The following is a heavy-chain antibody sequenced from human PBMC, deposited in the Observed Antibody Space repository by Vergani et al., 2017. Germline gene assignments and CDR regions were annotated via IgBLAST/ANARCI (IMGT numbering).Heavy chain of an antibody. D-gene: IGHD3-22*01. J-gene: IGHJ2*01. Sequence: EVQLVESGGGLIQPGGSLRLSCAASGFTVSSNYMSWVRQAPGKGLEWVSVIYSGDNTYYADSVKGRFTISRDNSKNTPYLQMNSLRAEDTAVYYCARYYYDSGIYYSAWYFDLWGRGTLVTVSS. CDR3: ARYYYDSGIYYSAWYFDL. CDR2: IYSGDNT. CDR1: GFTVSSNY. V-gene: IGHV3-53*01.